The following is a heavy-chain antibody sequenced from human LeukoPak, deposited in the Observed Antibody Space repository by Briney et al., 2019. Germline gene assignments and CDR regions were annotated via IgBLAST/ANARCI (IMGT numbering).Heavy chain of an antibody. CDR3: AKNGDRGAYCTGGTCYPYFYYYMDV. V-gene: IGHV3-30*04. CDR2: ISKDGSNK. Sequence: GGSLRLSCVASGFTFSSYSMHWVRQAPGKGLEWVTYISKDGSNKYYIDSVKGRFTISRDNSKNTLYLQMNSLRAEDTAIYYCAKNGDRGAYCTGGTCYPYFYYYMDVWGKGTTVTI. J-gene: IGHJ6*03. D-gene: IGHD2-15*01. CDR1: GFTFSSYS.